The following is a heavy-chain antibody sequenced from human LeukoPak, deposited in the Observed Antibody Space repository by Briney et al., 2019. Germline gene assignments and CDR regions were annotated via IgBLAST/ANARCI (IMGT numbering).Heavy chain of an antibody. CDR1: GGTFSSYA. V-gene: IGHV1-69*05. CDR3: ARGRDYYGSGTVLYPLDY. CDR2: IIPIFGTA. J-gene: IGHJ4*02. Sequence: ASVKVSCKASGGTFSSYAISWVRQAPGQGLEWMGGIIPIFGTANYAQKFQGRVTITTDESTSTAYMELSSLRSEDTAVYYCARGRDYYGSGTVLYPLDYWGQGTLVTVSS. D-gene: IGHD3-10*01.